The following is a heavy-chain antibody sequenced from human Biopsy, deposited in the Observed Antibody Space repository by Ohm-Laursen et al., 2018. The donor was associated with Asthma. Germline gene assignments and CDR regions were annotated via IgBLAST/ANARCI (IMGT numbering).Heavy chain of an antibody. V-gene: IGHV3-30*18. D-gene: IGHD3-3*01. CDR3: AKRRGYSDLTDFDH. J-gene: IGHJ4*02. CDR2: VSYDGGVA. Sequence: SLRLSCAASRFTYEMHWVRQAPGKGLEWVAVVSYDGGVAHYADSMKGRFTISRDNTKSTLYLQMNRLRTDDTAVYYCAKRRGYSDLTDFDHWGQGTLVTVSS. CDR1: RFTYE.